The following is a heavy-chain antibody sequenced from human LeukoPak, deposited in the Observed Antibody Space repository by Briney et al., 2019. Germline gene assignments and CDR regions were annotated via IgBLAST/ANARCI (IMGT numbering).Heavy chain of an antibody. D-gene: IGHD6-25*01. CDR2: IHQSGST. V-gene: IGHV4-30-2*01. CDR3: ARSGGSAGGY. Sequence: PSETLSLTCTVSGGSISSGGYYWSWTRQPPGKGLEWIGYIHQSGSTYYNPSLKSRVTISVDRSKNQFSLILTSVTAADTAVYYCARSGGSAGGYWGQGTLVTVSS. CDR1: GGSISSGGYY. J-gene: IGHJ4*02.